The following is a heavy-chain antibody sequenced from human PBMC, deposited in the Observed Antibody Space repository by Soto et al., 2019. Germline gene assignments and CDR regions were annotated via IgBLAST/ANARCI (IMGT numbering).Heavy chain of an antibody. V-gene: IGHV4-38-2*01. D-gene: IGHD3-22*01. J-gene: IGHJ4*02. CDR2: IYHSGST. CDR3: ARGGLSSGYYPCDY. Sequence: SETLSLTCVVSGYSISSGYYWGWIRQPPGKGLEWIGSIYHSGSTYYNPPLKSRVTISVDTSKNQFSLRLSSVTAADTAVYYCARGGLSSGYYPCDYWGQGTLVTVSS. CDR1: GYSISSGYY.